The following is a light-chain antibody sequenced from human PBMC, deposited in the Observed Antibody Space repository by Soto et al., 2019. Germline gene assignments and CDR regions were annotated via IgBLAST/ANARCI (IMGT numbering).Light chain of an antibody. CDR1: QSVRNNY. J-gene: IGKJ4*01. Sequence: EIVLTQSPDTLSLSPGERATLSCRASQSVRNNYLAWYQQKPGQAPRFLIFDASSRATGIPDRFSGSGSETDFTLTISRLEPEDFAVYYCQQYGSTPLTFGGGTKV. CDR2: DAS. CDR3: QQYGSTPLT. V-gene: IGKV3-20*01.